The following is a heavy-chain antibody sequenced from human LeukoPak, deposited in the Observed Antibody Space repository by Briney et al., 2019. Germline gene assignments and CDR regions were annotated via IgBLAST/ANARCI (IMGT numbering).Heavy chain of an antibody. CDR3: ARDYIYYNSSGYYSHAFDI. V-gene: IGHV4-61*02. J-gene: IGHJ3*02. CDR2: IYTSGST. CDR1: GGSISSGSYC. D-gene: IGHD3-22*01. Sequence: SETLSLTCTVSGGSISSGSYCWSWIRQPAGKGLEWIGRIYTSGSTNYNPSLKSRVTISVDTSKNQFSLKLSSVTAADTAVYYCARDYIYYNSSGYYSHAFDIWGQGTMVTVSS.